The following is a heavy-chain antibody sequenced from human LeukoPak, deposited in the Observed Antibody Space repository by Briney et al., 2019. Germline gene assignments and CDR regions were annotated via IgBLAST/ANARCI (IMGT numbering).Heavy chain of an antibody. CDR3: ARVFGLLEWLFDP. CDR2: IIPIFGTA. J-gene: IGHJ5*02. CDR1: GGTFSSYA. V-gene: IGHV1-69*01. D-gene: IGHD3-3*01. Sequence: SVKVSCKASGGTFSSYAISWVRQAPGQGLEWMGGIIPIFGTANYAQKFQGRVTISADESTSTAYMELSSLRSEDTAVYYCARVFGLLEWLFDPWGQGTLVTVSS.